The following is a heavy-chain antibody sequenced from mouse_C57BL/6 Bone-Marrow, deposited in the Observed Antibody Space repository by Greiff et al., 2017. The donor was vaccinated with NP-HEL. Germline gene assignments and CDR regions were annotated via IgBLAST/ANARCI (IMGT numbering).Heavy chain of an antibody. CDR1: GFTFSNYW. Sequence: EVKLVESGGGLVQPGGSMKLSCVASGFTFSNYWMNWVRQSPEKGLEWVAQIRLKSDNYATHYAESVKGRFTISRDDSKSSVYLQMNNLRAEDTGIYYCTAGYPYFDYWGQGTTLTVSS. J-gene: IGHJ2*01. D-gene: IGHD2-2*01. CDR2: IRLKSDNYAT. V-gene: IGHV6-3*01. CDR3: TAGYPYFDY.